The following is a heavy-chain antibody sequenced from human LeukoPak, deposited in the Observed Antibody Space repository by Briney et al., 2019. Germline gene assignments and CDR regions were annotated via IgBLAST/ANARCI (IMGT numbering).Heavy chain of an antibody. D-gene: IGHD5-18*01. CDR1: GGSISSSSYY. CDR2: IYYSGST. Sequence: SETLSLTCTVSGGSISSSSYYWGWIRQPPGKGLEWIGSIYYSGSTYYNPSLKSRVTISVDTSKNQFSLKLSSVTAADTAVYYCARDSQRIQLWRDYYMDVWGKGTTVTVSS. CDR3: ARDSQRIQLWRDYYMDV. V-gene: IGHV4-39*07. J-gene: IGHJ6*03.